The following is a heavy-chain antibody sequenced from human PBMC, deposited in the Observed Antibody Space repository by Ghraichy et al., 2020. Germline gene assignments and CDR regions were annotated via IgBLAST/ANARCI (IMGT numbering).Heavy chain of an antibody. D-gene: IGHD3-16*01. J-gene: IGHJ6*02. CDR1: GGSVSSGSYY. Sequence: SETLSLTCTVSGGSVSSGSYYWSWIRQPPGKGLEWIGYIYYSGSTNYNPSLKSRVTISVDTSKNQFSLKLSSVTAADTAVYYCARDYPPRSFLYTYYYGMDVWGQGTTVTVSS. V-gene: IGHV4-61*01. CDR3: ARDYPPRSFLYTYYYGMDV. CDR2: IYYSGST.